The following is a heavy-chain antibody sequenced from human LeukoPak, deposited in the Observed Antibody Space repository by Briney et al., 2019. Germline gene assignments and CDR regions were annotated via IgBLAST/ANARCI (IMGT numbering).Heavy chain of an antibody. CDR1: GGTFSSYA. V-gene: IGHV1-69*13. CDR3: AGGGGPVLFNWFDP. Sequence: SVKVSCKASGGTFSSYAISWVRQAPGQGLEWMGGIIPIFGTANYAQKFQGRVTITADESTSTAYMELSSLRSEDTAVYYCAGGGGPVLFNWFDPWGQGTLVTVSS. CDR2: IIPIFGTA. J-gene: IGHJ5*02. D-gene: IGHD3-16*01.